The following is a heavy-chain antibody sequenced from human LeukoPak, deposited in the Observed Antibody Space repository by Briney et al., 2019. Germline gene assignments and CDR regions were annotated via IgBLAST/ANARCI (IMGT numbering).Heavy chain of an antibody. CDR2: INHSGST. Sequence: GSLRLSCAPSGFTFSNSAMSWIRQPPGKGLGWIGEINHSGSTNYNPSLKSRVTISVDTSKNQFSLKLSSVTAADTAVYYCARSGRYRGSYYVGKGFFDYWGQGTLATVSS. CDR3: ARSGRYRGSYYVGKGFFDY. J-gene: IGHJ4*02. CDR1: GFTFSNSA. D-gene: IGHD1-26*01. V-gene: IGHV4-34*01.